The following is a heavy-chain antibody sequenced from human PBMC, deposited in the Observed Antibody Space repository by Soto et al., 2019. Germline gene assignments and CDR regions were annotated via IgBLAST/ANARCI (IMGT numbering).Heavy chain of an antibody. CDR3: ARDTYGDYGQVLDY. CDR2: IKEDGSQK. D-gene: IGHD4-17*01. CDR1: GFTFSRHW. V-gene: IGHV3-7*01. J-gene: IGHJ4*02. Sequence: EVQLVESGGGLVQPGGSLRLSCAASGFTFSRHWMTWVRQAPGKGLEWVANIKEDGSQKYYLDSVKGRFTISRDNAKNSVYMQMNSLRAEDTAVYYCARDTYGDYGQVLDYWGQGTLVTVSS.